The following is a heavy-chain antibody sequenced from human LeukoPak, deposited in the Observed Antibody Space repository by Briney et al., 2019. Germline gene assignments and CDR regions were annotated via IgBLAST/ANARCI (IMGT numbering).Heavy chain of an antibody. D-gene: IGHD1-26*01. CDR3: ARDLRVGATSDY. J-gene: IGHJ4*02. V-gene: IGHV1-2*02. CDR1: GYTFTGYY. Sequence: ASVKVSYKASGYTFTGYYMHWVRQAPGQGLEGMGWINPNSGGTNYAQKFQARVTMTRDTSISTTYMELSRLRSDDTAVYYCARDLRVGATSDYWGQGTLVTVSS. CDR2: INPNSGGT.